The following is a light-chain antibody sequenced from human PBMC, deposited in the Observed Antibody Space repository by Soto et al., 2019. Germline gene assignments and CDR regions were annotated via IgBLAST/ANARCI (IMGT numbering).Light chain of an antibody. J-gene: IGKJ4*01. V-gene: IGKV1-12*01. CDR1: QVISHC. Sequence: DIQMTQSPSSVSASVGDRVTITCRASQVISHCLAWHQQNPGEAPTLLIYSATTLHSGVPSRFSGSVSGIDFTITINSLQPEDFATYLCLQGHTFPLTFGVWIKVEIK. CDR2: SAT. CDR3: LQGHTFPLT.